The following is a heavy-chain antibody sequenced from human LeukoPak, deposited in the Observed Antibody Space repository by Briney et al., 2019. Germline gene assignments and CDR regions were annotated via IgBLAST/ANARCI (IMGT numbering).Heavy chain of an antibody. D-gene: IGHD6-13*01. V-gene: IGHV3-21*01. CDR1: GFTFSSYS. CDR3: ARILFGYSRSWWIMDV. CDR2: ITRSSSDR. J-gene: IGHJ6*03. Sequence: GGSLGLSCAASGFTFSSYSMNWVRQAPGKGLECVSSITRSSSDRYYADSVKGRFTISRDNAKSSLYLQINSLRAEDTAVYYCARILFGYSRSWWIMDVWGKGTTVTVSS.